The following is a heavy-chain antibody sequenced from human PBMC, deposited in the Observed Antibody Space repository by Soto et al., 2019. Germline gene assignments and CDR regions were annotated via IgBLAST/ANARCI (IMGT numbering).Heavy chain of an antibody. V-gene: IGHV1-18*01. Sequence: ASVKVSCKASGYTFTSYGISWVRQAPGQGLEWMGWISAYNGNTNYAQKLQGRVTMTTDTSTSTAYMELRSLRSDDTAVYYCARQVLLRYFDWLPSSGDYYGMDVWGQGTTVTVSS. CDR1: GYTFTSYG. CDR3: ARQVLLRYFDWLPSSGDYYGMDV. J-gene: IGHJ6*02. D-gene: IGHD3-9*01. CDR2: ISAYNGNT.